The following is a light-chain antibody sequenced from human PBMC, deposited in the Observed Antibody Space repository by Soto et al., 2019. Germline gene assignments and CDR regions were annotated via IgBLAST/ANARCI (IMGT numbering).Light chain of an antibody. V-gene: IGLV1-51*01. CDR3: GTWDSSLSSRGV. CDR1: NSNIGNNH. Sequence: QSVLTQPPSVSAAPGQRVTISCSGANSNIGNNHVSWYQQLPGAAPTLLIYDNDYRPSGISYRFSGSKSGTSATLAITGLHTGDEAVYYCGTWDSSLSSRGVFGGGTKLTVL. CDR2: DND. J-gene: IGLJ3*02.